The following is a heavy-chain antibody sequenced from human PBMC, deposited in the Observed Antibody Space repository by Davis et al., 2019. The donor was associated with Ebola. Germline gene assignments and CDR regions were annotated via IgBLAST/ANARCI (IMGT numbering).Heavy chain of an antibody. CDR1: GFTFSDYS. D-gene: IGHD3-10*01. V-gene: IGHV4-59*01. Sequence: GSLRLSCGASGFTFSDYSMNWVRQAPGKGLEWIGYIYYSGSTNYNPSLKSRVTISVDTSQNQFSLTLTSVTAADTAVYYCATYGMGTYYVHWGQGTLVTVSS. J-gene: IGHJ4*02. CDR2: IYYSGST. CDR3: ATYGMGTYYVH.